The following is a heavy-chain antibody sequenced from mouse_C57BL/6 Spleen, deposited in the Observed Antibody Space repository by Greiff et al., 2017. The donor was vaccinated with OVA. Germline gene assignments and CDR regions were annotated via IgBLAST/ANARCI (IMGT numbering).Heavy chain of an antibody. V-gene: IGHV1-55*01. Sequence: QVQLQQPGAELVKPGASVKMSCKASGYTFTSYWITWVKQRPGQGLEWIGDIYPGSGSTNYNEKFKSKATLTVDTSSSTAYMQLSSLTSEDSAVYYGARGTTVVATPAWFAYWGQGTLVTVSA. CDR3: ARGTTVVATPAWFAY. D-gene: IGHD1-1*01. J-gene: IGHJ3*01. CDR1: GYTFTSYW. CDR2: IYPGSGST.